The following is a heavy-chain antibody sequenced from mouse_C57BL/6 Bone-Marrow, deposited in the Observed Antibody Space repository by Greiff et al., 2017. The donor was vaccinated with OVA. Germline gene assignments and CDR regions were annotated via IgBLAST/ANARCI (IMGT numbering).Heavy chain of an antibody. D-gene: IGHD2-3*01. CDR2: IRLKSDNYAT. V-gene: IGHV6-3*01. Sequence: EVKVVESGGGLVQPGGSMKLSCVASGFTFSNYWMNWVRQSPEKGLEWVAQIRLKSDNYATHYAESVKGRFTISRDDSKSSVYLQMNNLRAEDTGIYYCQWSDGYYDAMDYWGQGTSVTVSS. CDR1: GFTFSNYW. J-gene: IGHJ4*01. CDR3: QWSDGYYDAMDY.